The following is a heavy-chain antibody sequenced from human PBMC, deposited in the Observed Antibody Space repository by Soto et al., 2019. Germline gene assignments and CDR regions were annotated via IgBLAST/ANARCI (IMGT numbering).Heavy chain of an antibody. CDR2: VSPTGDTV. CDR1: GFRFEQYV. V-gene: IGHV3-9*01. CDR3: LNDAPIGAIED. Sequence: VQVVASGGGLVQPGRSLRLSCAVSGFRFEQYVMHWVRQAPGKGMECVSTVSPTGDTVAYADSVEGRFTVSRDNAKNSLSLQINSLKGDDTAFYYCLNDAPIGAIEDWCQGTLVTVSS. D-gene: IGHD2-15*01. J-gene: IGHJ4*02.